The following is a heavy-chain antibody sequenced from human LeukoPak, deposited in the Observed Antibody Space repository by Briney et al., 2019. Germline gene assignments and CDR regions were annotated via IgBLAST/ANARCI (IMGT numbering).Heavy chain of an antibody. V-gene: IGHV3-48*04. Sequence: PGGSLRLSCAASGFTFSSYSMSWVRQAPGTGLEWVSYISSTSSTIYYADSVKGRFTISRDNAKNSLYLQIISLRAEDTAVYYCVREDDSSGYNFDHWGQGTLVTVSS. CDR1: GFTFSSYS. J-gene: IGHJ4*02. CDR2: ISSTSSTI. D-gene: IGHD3-22*01. CDR3: VREDDSSGYNFDH.